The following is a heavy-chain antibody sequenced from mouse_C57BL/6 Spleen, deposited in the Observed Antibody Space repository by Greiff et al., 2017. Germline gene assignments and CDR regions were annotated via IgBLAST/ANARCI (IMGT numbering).Heavy chain of an antibody. CDR1: GYSFTDYN. CDR3: AREGTTAPDYAMDY. Sequence: EVHLVESGPELVKPGASVKISCKASGYSFTDYNMNWVKQSTGQSLEWIGVINPNYGTTSYNQKFKGKATLTVDQSSSTAYMQLNSLTSEDSAVXYCAREGTTAPDYAMDYWGQGTSVTVSS. CDR2: INPNYGTT. J-gene: IGHJ4*01. V-gene: IGHV1-39*01. D-gene: IGHD1-2*01.